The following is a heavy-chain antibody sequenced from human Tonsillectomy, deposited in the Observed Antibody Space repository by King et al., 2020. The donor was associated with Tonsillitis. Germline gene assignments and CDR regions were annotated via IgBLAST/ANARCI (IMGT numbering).Heavy chain of an antibody. CDR1: GGSISSYY. CDR2: IYYSGST. Sequence: QLQESGPGLVKPSETLSLTCTVSGGSISSYYWSWIRQPPGKGLEWIGYIYYSGSTNYNPSLKSRVTISIDTSKNQFSLKLSSVTAADTAVYYCARGGCGGDCYYYFDYWCQGTLVTVSS. J-gene: IGHJ4*02. D-gene: IGHD2-21*02. V-gene: IGHV4-59*01. CDR3: ARGGCGGDCYYYFDY.